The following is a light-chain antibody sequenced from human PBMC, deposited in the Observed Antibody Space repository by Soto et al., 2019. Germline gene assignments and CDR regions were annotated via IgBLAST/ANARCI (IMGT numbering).Light chain of an antibody. CDR3: QQLKSSPFT. V-gene: IGKV1-9*01. J-gene: IGKJ3*01. Sequence: IQLTQSPSSLSASVGDRVTIACRASQGISSYLAWYQQKPGKAPQLLIYAASTLQSGVPSRFSGSGSGTDFTLTISSLQPEDFVTYYCQQLKSSPFTFGPGTKVDIX. CDR2: AAS. CDR1: QGISSY.